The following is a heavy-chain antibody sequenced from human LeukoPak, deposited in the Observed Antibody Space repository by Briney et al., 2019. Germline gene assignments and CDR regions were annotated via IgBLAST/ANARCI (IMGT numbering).Heavy chain of an antibody. CDR1: GYSFTSFW. CDR3: ARTRYNWNRDAFDI. CDR2: IYPGDSDT. Sequence: GESLKISCKGSGYSFTSFWIGWVRQMPGKGLEWMGIIYPGDSDTRYSPSFQGQVTISVDKSISTAYLQWSSLKASDTAMCYCARTRYNWNRDAFDIWGQGTMVTVSS. V-gene: IGHV5-51*01. D-gene: IGHD1-20*01. J-gene: IGHJ3*02.